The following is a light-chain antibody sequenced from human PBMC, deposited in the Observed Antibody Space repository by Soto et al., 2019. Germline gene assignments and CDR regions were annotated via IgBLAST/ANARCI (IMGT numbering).Light chain of an antibody. J-gene: IGKJ3*01. V-gene: IGKV1-9*01. CDR1: QGISSY. CDR2: AAS. CDR3: QQLNSYPL. Sequence: IQLTQSPSSLSASVGDRVTITCRASQGISSYLAWYQQKPGKAPKLLIYAASSLQSGVSSRFSGSGSGTDFTLTISSLQPEDFATDYCQQLNSYPLFGPGNKVHIK.